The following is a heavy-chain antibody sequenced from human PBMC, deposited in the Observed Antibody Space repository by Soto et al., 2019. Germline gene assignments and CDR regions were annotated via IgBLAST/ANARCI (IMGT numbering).Heavy chain of an antibody. Sequence: EGQVLESGGGLVQPGGSLRLTCVASGFTFSTYGLSWVRQSPGKGLEWVSSISGDGFTTDYADSVKGWFTISRDNSKNTLFLQMNSLRAEDAAVYFCVGSVYCRGDCYWQFDPWGQGTLVTVSS. D-gene: IGHD2-21*02. J-gene: IGHJ5*02. CDR1: GFTFSTYG. V-gene: IGHV3-23*01. CDR3: VGSVYCRGDCYWQFDP. CDR2: ISGDGFTT.